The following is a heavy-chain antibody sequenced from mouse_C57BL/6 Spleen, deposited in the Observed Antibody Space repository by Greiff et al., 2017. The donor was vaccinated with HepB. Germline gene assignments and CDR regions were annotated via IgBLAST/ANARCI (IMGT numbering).Heavy chain of an antibody. CDR3: ARRIYYDYDGWFAY. J-gene: IGHJ3*01. Sequence: VQLQQSGPELVKPGASVKISCKASGYTFTDYYMNWVKQSHGKSLEWIGDINPNNGGTSYNQKFKGKATLTVDKSSSTAYMELRSLTSEDSAVYYCARRIYYDYDGWFAYWGQGTLVTVSA. D-gene: IGHD2-4*01. CDR2: INPNNGGT. CDR1: GYTFTDYY. V-gene: IGHV1-26*01.